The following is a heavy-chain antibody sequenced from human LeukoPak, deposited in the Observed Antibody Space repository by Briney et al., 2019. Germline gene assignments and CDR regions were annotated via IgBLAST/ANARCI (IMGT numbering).Heavy chain of an antibody. J-gene: IGHJ4*02. Sequence: GESLRISCKGSGYTFSNYWIGWVRQMPGKGPEWMGIIYPGDSETRYSPSFQGQVTISADKSITTAYLQGSSLKASDTAIYFCARFLYGHYSHYFVYWGRGTLVSVSS. D-gene: IGHD2-15*01. CDR3: ARFLYGHYSHYFVY. CDR2: IYPGDSET. V-gene: IGHV5-51*01. CDR1: GYTFSNYW.